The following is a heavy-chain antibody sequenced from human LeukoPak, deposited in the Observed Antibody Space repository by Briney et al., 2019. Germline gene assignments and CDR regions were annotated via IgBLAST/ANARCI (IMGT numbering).Heavy chain of an antibody. CDR3: ARAGLLGGSNHDYYYYYMDV. CDR2: IWYDGSNK. V-gene: IGHV3-33*01. Sequence: PGGSLRLSCAASGFTFSSYGMHWVRQAPGKGLEWVAVIWYDGSNKYYADSVKGRFTISRDNSKNTLYLQMNSLRAEDTAVYYCARAGLLGGSNHDYYYYYMDVWGKGTTVTVSS. D-gene: IGHD1-26*01. J-gene: IGHJ6*03. CDR1: GFTFSSYG.